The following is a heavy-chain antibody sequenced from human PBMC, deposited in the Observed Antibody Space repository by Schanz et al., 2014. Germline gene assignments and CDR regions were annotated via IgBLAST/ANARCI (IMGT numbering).Heavy chain of an antibody. V-gene: IGHV3-9*01. CDR3: ATEGPRGTRHPINYYYAMDN. J-gene: IGHJ6*02. D-gene: IGHD6-6*01. Sequence: EVQLVESGGGLVQPGRSLRLSCVASGFRFDDYAMHWVRQAPGKGLEWVSGMSWNAGSLGYGDSVKGRFTISRDNSKDTLYLQMSGLTPEDTAVYYCATEGPRGTRHPINYYYAMDNWGQGTKVTV. CDR1: GFRFDDYA. CDR2: MSWNAGSL.